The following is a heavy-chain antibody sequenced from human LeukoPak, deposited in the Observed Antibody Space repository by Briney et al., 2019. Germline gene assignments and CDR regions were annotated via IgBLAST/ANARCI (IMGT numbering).Heavy chain of an antibody. CDR3: ARVNFDWLLSDFDY. V-gene: IGHV1-2*02. Sequence: GASVKVSCKGSGYTFTGYYMHWVRQAPGQGLEWMGWISPHTGGTNYAQKLQGRVTMTRDTSISTAYMELSRLRSDDTAVYYCARVNFDWLLSDFDYWGQGTLVTVSS. CDR1: GYTFTGYY. CDR2: ISPHTGGT. D-gene: IGHD3-9*01. J-gene: IGHJ4*02.